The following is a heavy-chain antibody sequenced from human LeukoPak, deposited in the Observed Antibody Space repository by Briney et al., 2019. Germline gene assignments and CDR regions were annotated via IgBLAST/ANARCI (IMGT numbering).Heavy chain of an antibody. D-gene: IGHD6-19*01. Sequence: GGSLRLSCAASGFTFSSYGMSWVRQAPGKGLEWVSAISGSGGSTYYADSVKGRFTISRDNAKNSLYLQMNSLRAEDTAVYYCARDPEQQWLVVGRNFQHWGQGTLVTVSS. V-gene: IGHV3-23*01. J-gene: IGHJ1*01. CDR2: ISGSGGST. CDR1: GFTFSSYG. CDR3: ARDPEQQWLVVGRNFQH.